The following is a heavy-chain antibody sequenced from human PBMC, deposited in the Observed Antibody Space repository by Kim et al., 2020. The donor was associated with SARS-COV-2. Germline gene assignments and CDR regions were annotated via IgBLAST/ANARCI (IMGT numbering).Heavy chain of an antibody. V-gene: IGHV1-2*02. CDR3: TRAHYMDV. CDR2: IIPTSGAT. Sequence: ASVKVSCKASGYIFTGFYIHWVRQAPGQGLEWMGWIIPTSGATYFAEKFQGRVTMTRDTSISTVYIEVSTLESDDTAVYYCTRAHYMDVWGQGTTVTVSS. CDR1: GYIFTGFY. J-gene: IGHJ6*02.